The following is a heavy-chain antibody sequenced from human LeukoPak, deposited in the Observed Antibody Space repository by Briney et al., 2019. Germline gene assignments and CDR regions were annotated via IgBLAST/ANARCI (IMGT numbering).Heavy chain of an antibody. CDR1: GGSISSYY. V-gene: IGHV4-59*08. D-gene: IGHD3-22*01. CDR2: IYYSGST. J-gene: IGHJ4*02. Sequence: SETLSLTCTVSGGSISSYYWSWIRQPPGKGLEWIGYIYYSGSTNYNPSLKSRVTISIDTSKNQFSLKLSSVTAADTAFYYCARLPDYYDSSGYSYWGQGTLVTVSS. CDR3: ARLPDYYDSSGYSY.